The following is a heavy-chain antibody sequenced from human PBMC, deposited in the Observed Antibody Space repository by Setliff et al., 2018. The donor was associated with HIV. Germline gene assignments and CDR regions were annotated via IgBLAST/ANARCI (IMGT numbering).Heavy chain of an antibody. CDR3: AKGIRVAGTSHFDS. J-gene: IGHJ4*02. CDR1: GFTFTTYA. V-gene: IGHV3-23*01. CDR2: ISGSAGST. Sequence: GGSLRLSCAASGFTFTTYAMAWVRQAPGKGLEWVSQISGSAGSTVYADSMEGRFTISRDNFKDTLYLQMHSLRAEDTAVYYCAKGIRVAGTSHFDSWGQGALVTVSS. D-gene: IGHD6-19*01.